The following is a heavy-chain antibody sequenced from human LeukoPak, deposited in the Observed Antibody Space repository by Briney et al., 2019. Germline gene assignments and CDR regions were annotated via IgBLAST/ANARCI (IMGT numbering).Heavy chain of an antibody. J-gene: IGHJ5*02. Sequence: ASVKVSCKASGYTFTGYYMHWVRQAPGQGLEWMGWINPNSGGTNYAQKFQGRVTMTRDTSISTAYMELSRLRSDDTAVYYCAREDTAMVMSNGDNWFDPWGQGTLVTVSS. V-gene: IGHV1-2*02. CDR3: AREDTAMVMSNGDNWFDP. D-gene: IGHD5-18*01. CDR2: INPNSGGT. CDR1: GYTFTGYY.